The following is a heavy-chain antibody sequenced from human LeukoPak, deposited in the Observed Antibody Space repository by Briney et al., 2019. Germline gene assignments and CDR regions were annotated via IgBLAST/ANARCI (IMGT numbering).Heavy chain of an antibody. D-gene: IGHD5-18*01. J-gene: IGHJ4*02. V-gene: IGHV3-23*01. Sequence: GGSLRLSCAASGFTFSSYAMSWVRQSPGKGREWVSAISGSGGSTNYAASVKGRFTISRDNSKNTLYLQMNRLRAEDTAIYSCAKEAAVVRYYFDYWGQGTLVTVSS. CDR1: GFTFSSYA. CDR2: ISGSGGST. CDR3: AKEAAVVRYYFDY.